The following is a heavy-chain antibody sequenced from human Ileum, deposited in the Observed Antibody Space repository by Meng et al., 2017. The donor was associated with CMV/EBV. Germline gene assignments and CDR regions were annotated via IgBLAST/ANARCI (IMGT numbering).Heavy chain of an antibody. J-gene: IGHJ6*02. CDR2: MNPDGSNR. CDR3: ARVNVWYTMDV. D-gene: IGHD6-13*01. Sequence: GESLKISCAASGFTFRSHWMAWVRQAPGKGLEWVATMNPDGSNRQFVDSVKGRFTISRDNDKRSLYLQMDGLRGDDTAVYYCARVNVWYTMDVWGQGTPVTVSS. V-gene: IGHV3-7*01. CDR1: GFTFRSHW.